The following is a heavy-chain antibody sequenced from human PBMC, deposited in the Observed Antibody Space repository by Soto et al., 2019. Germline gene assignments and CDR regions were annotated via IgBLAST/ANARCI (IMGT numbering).Heavy chain of an antibody. J-gene: IGHJ5*02. CDR1: GFTFSSYG. V-gene: IGHV3-30*18. CDR2: ISYDGSNK. Sequence: PGGSLRLSCATSGFTFSSYGMHWVRQAPGKGLEWVAVISYDGSNKYYADSVKGRFTISRDNSKNTLYLQMNSLRAEDTAVYYCAKGPRQQLWFSSLDPWGQGTLVTVSS. CDR3: AKGPRQQLWFSSLDP. D-gene: IGHD5-18*01.